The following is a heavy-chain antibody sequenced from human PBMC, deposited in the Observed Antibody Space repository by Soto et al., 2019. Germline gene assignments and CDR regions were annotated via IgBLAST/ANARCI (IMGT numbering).Heavy chain of an antibody. D-gene: IGHD3-22*01. CDR1: GYAFTSYD. CDR2: MNPNNGNT. Sequence: GASVEVSCKASGYAFTSYDINWVRQSTGQRLEWMGWMNPNNGNTEYAQKFQGRVTITRDTSASTAHMELSSLRSEDTAVYYCARDQGYYDSGGYYFPWGQGTLVTVSS. V-gene: IGHV1-8*01. J-gene: IGHJ5*02. CDR3: ARDQGYYDSGGYYFP.